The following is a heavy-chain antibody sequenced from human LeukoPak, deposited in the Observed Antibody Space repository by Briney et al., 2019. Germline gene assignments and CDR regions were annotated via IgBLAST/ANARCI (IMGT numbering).Heavy chain of an antibody. CDR3: GKHDSASDY. D-gene: IGHD1-26*01. V-gene: IGHV3-30*02. Sequence: PGGSLRLSCAASGFTFSRYAMSWVRQAPGKGLEWVAFTRSDGSDKYYTDSVKGRFTISRDNFKNTLYLQMNSLRAEDTAVYYCGKHDSASDYWGQGTLVTVSS. CDR1: GFTFSRYA. J-gene: IGHJ4*02. CDR2: TRSDGSDK.